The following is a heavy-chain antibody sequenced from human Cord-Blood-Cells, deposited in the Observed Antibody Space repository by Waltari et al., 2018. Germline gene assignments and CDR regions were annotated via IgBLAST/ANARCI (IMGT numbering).Heavy chain of an antibody. CDR1: GSPFSSHW. Sequence: EVQLVESGGGWVQPGGYLRLSFAASGSPFSSHWMGWVCQAQGKGLEWVAKIEKDGREKIYVDSVKGLLTISRDNAKNSRYRKMNSLRAEDTAVYYCARSVYFDYWGQGTLVTVSS. CDR2: IEKDGREK. V-gene: IGHV3-7*01. J-gene: IGHJ4*02. CDR3: ARSVYFDY.